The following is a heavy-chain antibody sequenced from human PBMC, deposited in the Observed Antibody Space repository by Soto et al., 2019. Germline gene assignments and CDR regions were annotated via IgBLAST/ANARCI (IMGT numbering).Heavy chain of an antibody. Sequence: GGSLRLSCAASGFTFSSYGMHWVRQAPGKGLEWVAVISYDGSNKYYADSVKGRFTISRDNSKNTLYLQMNSLRAEDTAVYYCAKDRGVQRFGELFDYWGQETLVTVSS. V-gene: IGHV3-30*18. D-gene: IGHD3-10*01. CDR1: GFTFSSYG. J-gene: IGHJ4*02. CDR3: AKDRGVQRFGELFDY. CDR2: ISYDGSNK.